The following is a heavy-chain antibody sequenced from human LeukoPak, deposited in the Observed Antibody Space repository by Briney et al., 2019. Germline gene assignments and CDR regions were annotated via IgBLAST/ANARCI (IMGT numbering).Heavy chain of an antibody. CDR1: GFTFSSYG. D-gene: IGHD4-23*01. V-gene: IGHV3-23*01. J-gene: IGHJ6*03. CDR3: AREAAEYGGNYMDV. Sequence: EPGGTLRLSCAASGFTFSSYGMSWVRQAPGKGLEWGSAISGSGGSTYYADSVKGRFTISRDNSKNSLYLQMNSLRAEDTAVYYCAREAAEYGGNYMDVWGKGTTVTISS. CDR2: ISGSGGST.